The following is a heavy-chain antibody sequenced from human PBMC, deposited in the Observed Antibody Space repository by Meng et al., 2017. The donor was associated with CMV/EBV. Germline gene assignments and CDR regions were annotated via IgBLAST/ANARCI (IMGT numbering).Heavy chain of an antibody. D-gene: IGHD4-11*01. Sequence: GGSLRLSCAASGFTFSNSDMNWVRQAPGKGLEWVSGVSWNGSRTHYADSVKGRFTISRDNSKNTLYLQMNSLRAEDTAVYYCARGGTTSYPYGMDVWGQGTTVTVSS. CDR1: GFTFSNSD. CDR3: ARGGTTSYPYGMDV. J-gene: IGHJ6*02. CDR2: VSWNGSRT. V-gene: IGHV3-19*01.